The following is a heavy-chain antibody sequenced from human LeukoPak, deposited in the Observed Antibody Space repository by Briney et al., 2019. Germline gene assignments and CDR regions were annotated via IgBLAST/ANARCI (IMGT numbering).Heavy chain of an antibody. CDR1: GFTFSNAW. CDR2: IRSRANSYAT. D-gene: IGHD1-26*01. J-gene: IGHJ4*02. V-gene: IGHV3-73*01. Sequence: GGSLRLSCAASGFTFSNAWMSWVRQASGKGLEWVGHIRSRANSYATLYGASVKGRFTISRDDSKNTAYLQMNSLKTEDTAVYYCTRLSAGAPLLGDNWGQGTLVIVSS. CDR3: TRLSAGAPLLGDN.